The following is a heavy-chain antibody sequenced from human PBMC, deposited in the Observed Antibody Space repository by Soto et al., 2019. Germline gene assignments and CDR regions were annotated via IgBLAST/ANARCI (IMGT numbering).Heavy chain of an antibody. Sequence: ASVKVSCKASGYTFTSYGISWVRQAPGQGLEWMGWISAYNGNTNYAQKLQGIVTMTTDTSTRTVYMVLRSLRSDDTAVYYCARAPAVGVIVSDYYYYYYMDVWGKGTTVTVSS. J-gene: IGHJ6*03. CDR3: ARAPAVGVIVSDYYYYYYMDV. CDR2: ISAYNGNT. CDR1: GYTFTSYG. V-gene: IGHV1-18*01. D-gene: IGHD3-16*02.